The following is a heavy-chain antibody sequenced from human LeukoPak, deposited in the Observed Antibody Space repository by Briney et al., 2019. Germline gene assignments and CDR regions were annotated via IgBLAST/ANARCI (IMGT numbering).Heavy chain of an antibody. J-gene: IGHJ4*02. CDR2: YGISGTI. CDR1: GFTVSTYD. D-gene: IGHD5-18*01. Sequence: TTGGSLRLSCAASGFTVSTYDMHWGRQAPGEGPEWIAYYGISGTIYYADSVRGRFTISRDSAKNSLHLEMNSLRVDDTAIYYCAGYGFYPYWGQGTPVTASS. V-gene: IGHV3-69-1*01. CDR3: AGYGFYPY.